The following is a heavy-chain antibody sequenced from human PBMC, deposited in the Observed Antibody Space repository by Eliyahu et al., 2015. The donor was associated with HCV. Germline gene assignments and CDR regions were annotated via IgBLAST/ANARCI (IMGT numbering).Heavy chain of an antibody. CDR2: INXSGXT. J-gene: IGHJ4*02. V-gene: IGHV4-34*01. Sequence: QVQLQQWGAGLLKPSETLSLTCAVYGGSFSGYYXXWXRXPPGKGLEWIGEINXSGXTNYNPSLKSRVTISVDTSKNQFSLKLSSVTAADTAVYYCARAGVQRGGTFDYWGQGTLVTVSS. D-gene: IGHD3-10*01. CDR3: ARAGVQRGGTFDY. CDR1: GGSFSGYY.